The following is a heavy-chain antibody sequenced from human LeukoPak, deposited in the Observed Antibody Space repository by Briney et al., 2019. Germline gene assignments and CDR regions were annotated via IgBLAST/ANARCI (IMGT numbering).Heavy chain of an antibody. CDR3: ARGRGVGYCSSTSCYPLFDY. CDR1: GGSISSYY. Sequence: PSETLSLTRTVSGGSISSYYWSWIRQPPGKGLEWIGYIFYSGSSNYNPSLKSRVTISVDTSKNQFSLKLISVTAADTAVYYCARGRGVGYCSSTSCYPLFDYWGQGTLVTVSS. CDR2: IFYSGSS. J-gene: IGHJ4*02. V-gene: IGHV4-59*01. D-gene: IGHD2-2*01.